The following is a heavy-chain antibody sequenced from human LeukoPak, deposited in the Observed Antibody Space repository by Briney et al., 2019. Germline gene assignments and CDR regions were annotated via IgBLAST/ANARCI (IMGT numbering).Heavy chain of an antibody. J-gene: IGHJ4*02. Sequence: GGSLRLSCAASGFTFSSYSMNWVRQAPGKGLEWVSYISSSSSTIYYADSVKGRFTISRDNAKNSLYLQINSLRAEDTAVYYCAKDQSSFCSRSSCYGLHYWGQGTLVTVSS. CDR3: AKDQSSFCSRSSCYGLHY. CDR2: ISSSSSTI. D-gene: IGHD2-2*01. V-gene: IGHV3-48*01. CDR1: GFTFSSYS.